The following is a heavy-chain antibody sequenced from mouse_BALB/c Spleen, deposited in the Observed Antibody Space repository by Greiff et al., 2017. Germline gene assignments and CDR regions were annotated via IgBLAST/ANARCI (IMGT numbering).Heavy chain of an antibody. D-gene: IGHD2-1*01. CDR1: GFTFSSYA. J-gene: IGHJ3*01. V-gene: IGHV5-6-5*01. CDR3: AREGYGNYEAWFAY. CDR2: ISSGGST. Sequence: EVQVVESGGGLVKPGGSLKLSCAASGFTFSSYAMSWVRQTPEKRLEWVASISSGGSTYYPDSVKGRFTISRDNARNILYLQMSSLRSEDTAMYYCAREGYGNYEAWFAYWGQGTLVTVSA.